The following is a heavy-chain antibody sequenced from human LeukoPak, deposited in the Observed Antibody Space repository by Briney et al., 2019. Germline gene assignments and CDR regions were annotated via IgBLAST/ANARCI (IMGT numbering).Heavy chain of an antibody. CDR3: ARDHLSVVGRTPDY. D-gene: IGHD6-19*01. CDR2: ISTNGGST. CDR1: GFTFSSYA. J-gene: IGHJ4*02. V-gene: IGHV3-23*01. Sequence: GGSLRLSCEASGFTFSSYAMSWVRQAPGKGLEWVSGISTNGGSTSYADSVRGRFTISRDNAKNTLYLQMNSLRDEDTAVYYCARDHLSVVGRTPDYWGRGTLVTVSS.